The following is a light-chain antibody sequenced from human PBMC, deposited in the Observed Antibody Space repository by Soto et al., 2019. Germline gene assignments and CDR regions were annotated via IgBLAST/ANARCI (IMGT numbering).Light chain of an antibody. Sequence: DIQMTQSPSTLSASVGDRVTITCRASQSISSWLAWYQQKPGKAPKLLIYKASSLESRVPSRFSGSGSGTEFTLTISSLQPDDLATYYCQQYNSFPTFGQGTKVEIK. CDR3: QQYNSFPT. CDR1: QSISSW. V-gene: IGKV1-5*03. J-gene: IGKJ1*01. CDR2: KAS.